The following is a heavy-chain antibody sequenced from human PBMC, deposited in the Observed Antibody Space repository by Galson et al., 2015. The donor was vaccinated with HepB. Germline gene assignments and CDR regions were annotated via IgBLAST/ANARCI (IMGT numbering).Heavy chain of an antibody. CDR2: IKSKTGGGTT. D-gene: IGHD6-13*01. CDR1: GFTFSNAG. J-gene: IGHJ5*02. Sequence: SLRLSCAASGFTFSNAGMNWVRQAPGKGLEWVGCIKSKTGGGTTDYAAPVKGRFTITRDNSKNTLYLQMNSLKTEDTAVYYCTTVLPRSSWYRGDNWFDPWGQGTLVTVSS. CDR3: TTVLPRSSWYRGDNWFDP. V-gene: IGHV3-15*07.